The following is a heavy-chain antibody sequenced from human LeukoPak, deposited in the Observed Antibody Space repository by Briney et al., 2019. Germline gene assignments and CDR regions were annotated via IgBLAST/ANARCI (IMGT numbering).Heavy chain of an antibody. D-gene: IGHD6-13*01. Sequence: SVKVSCKASGGTFSSYAISWVRQAPGQGLECMGGIIPIFGTANYAQKFQGRVTITADESTSTAYMELSSLRSEDTAVYYCARMVAAAGYDAFDIWGQGTMVTVSS. CDR1: GGTFSSYA. V-gene: IGHV1-69*13. CDR3: ARMVAAAGYDAFDI. J-gene: IGHJ3*02. CDR2: IIPIFGTA.